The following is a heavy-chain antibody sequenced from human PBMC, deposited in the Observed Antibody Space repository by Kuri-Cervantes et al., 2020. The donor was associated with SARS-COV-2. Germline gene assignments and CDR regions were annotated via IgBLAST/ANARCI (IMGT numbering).Heavy chain of an antibody. V-gene: IGHV4-61*02. J-gene: IGHJ4*02. D-gene: IGHD4-17*01. CDR3: ARDISKGGGLRHNN. CDR2: IYTSGST. Sequence: LRPSCTVSGGSISSGSYYWSWIRQPAGKGLEWFGRIYTSGSTNYNPSLKSRVTISVDTSKNQFSRKLTSVTAADTAVYYCARDISKGGGLRHNNWGQGTLVTVSS. CDR1: GGSISSGSYY.